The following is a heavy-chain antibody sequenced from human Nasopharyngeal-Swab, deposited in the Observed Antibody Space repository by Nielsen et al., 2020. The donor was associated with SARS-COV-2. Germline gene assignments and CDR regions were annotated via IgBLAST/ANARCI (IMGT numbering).Heavy chain of an antibody. CDR1: GFTFDNYE. CDR3: AREGYGDSSFYFDY. J-gene: IGHJ4*02. V-gene: IGHV3-48*03. CDR2: ISSSGNTL. D-gene: IGHD4-17*01. Sequence: GESLKISCVASGFTFDNYEMNWVRQAPGKGLEWVSYISSSGNTLYYADSVKGRFTVSRDNAKNSLFLHLGSLRAEDTAVYYCAREGYGDSSFYFDYWGQGTLVTVSS.